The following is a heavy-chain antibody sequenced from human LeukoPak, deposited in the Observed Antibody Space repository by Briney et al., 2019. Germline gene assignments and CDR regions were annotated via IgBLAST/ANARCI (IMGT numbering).Heavy chain of an antibody. CDR3: TRGPTQYSSSWCFDY. CDR2: IIPIFGTA. CDR1: GGTFSSYA. D-gene: IGHD6-13*01. V-gene: IGHV1-69*13. Sequence: GASVKVSCKATGGTFSSYAISWVPQAPGQGLEWMGGIIPIFGTANYAQKFQGRVTITADESTSTAYMELSSLRSEDTAVYYCTRGPTQYSSSWCFDYWGQGTLVTVSS. J-gene: IGHJ4*02.